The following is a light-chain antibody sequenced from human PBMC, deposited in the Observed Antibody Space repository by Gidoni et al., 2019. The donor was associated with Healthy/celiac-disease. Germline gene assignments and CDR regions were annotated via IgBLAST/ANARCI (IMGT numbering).Light chain of an antibody. CDR2: AAS. CDR3: QQYDNHPRT. J-gene: IGKJ4*01. Sequence: IRMTQSPSSLSASVGDRVTITCQASQGISNYLTWYQQKPGKAPKLLIYAASNLERGVPSRFSGSGSGTDFTFTISSLQPEDIATYYCQQYDNHPRTFGGGTKVEIK. V-gene: IGKV1-33*01. CDR1: QGISNY.